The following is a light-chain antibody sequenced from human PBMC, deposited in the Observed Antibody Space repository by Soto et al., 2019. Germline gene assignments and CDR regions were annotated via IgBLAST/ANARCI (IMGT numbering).Light chain of an antibody. CDR2: GAS. CDR3: QQYYNWRPR. V-gene: IGKV3-15*01. J-gene: IGKJ1*01. Sequence: EIVLTQSPATLSLSPGERATLTCRASQSVSNFLAWYQQKPGQAPRLLIYGASTRATGVPARFSGSGSGTEFTLTISRLQSEDFAIYYCQQYYNWRPRFGQGTKVDIK. CDR1: QSVSNF.